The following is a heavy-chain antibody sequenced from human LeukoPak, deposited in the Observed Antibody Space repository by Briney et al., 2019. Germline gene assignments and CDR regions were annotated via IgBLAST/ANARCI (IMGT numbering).Heavy chain of an antibody. CDR2: ISTTGGST. CDR3: AKDQAVVTGLFDS. J-gene: IGHJ4*02. D-gene: IGHD2-21*02. Sequence: PGGSLRLSCAASGFTFSSYAMTWVRQAPGKGLEWVSGISTTGGSTYYADPVKGRFTISRDNSKNTQYLQMSSLRAEDTAVYYCAKDQAVVTGLFDSWGQGTLVTV. V-gene: IGHV3-23*01. CDR1: GFTFSSYA.